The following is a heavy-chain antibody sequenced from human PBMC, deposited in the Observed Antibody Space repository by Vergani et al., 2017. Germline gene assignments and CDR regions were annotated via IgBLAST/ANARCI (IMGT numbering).Heavy chain of an antibody. CDR3: ASGYSSSWPHYYYYGMDV. J-gene: IGHJ6*02. CDR1: GFTFSSYW. D-gene: IGHD6-13*01. Sequence: EVQLVESGGGLVQPGGSLRLSCAASGFTFSSYWMSWVRQAPGKGLEWVANIKQDGSEKYYGDSVKGRFTISRDNAKNSLYLQMNSLRAEDTAVYYCASGYSSSWPHYYYYGMDVWGQGTTVTVSS. CDR2: IKQDGSEK. V-gene: IGHV3-7*01.